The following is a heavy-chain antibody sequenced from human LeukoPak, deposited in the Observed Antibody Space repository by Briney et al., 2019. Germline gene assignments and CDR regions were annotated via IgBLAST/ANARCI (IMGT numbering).Heavy chain of an antibody. Sequence: GGSLRLSCAASGFTFSSYGMHWVRQAPGKGLEWVAVIWYDGSNKYYADSVKGRFTISRDNSKNTLYLQMNSLRAEDTAVYYCARVLTIFGVVNVYYYYGMDVCGQGTTVTVSS. J-gene: IGHJ6*02. D-gene: IGHD3-3*01. V-gene: IGHV3-33*01. CDR3: ARVLTIFGVVNVYYYYGMDV. CDR2: IWYDGSNK. CDR1: GFTFSSYG.